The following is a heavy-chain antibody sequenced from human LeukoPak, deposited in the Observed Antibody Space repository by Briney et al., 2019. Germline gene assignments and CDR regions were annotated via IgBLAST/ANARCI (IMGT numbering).Heavy chain of an antibody. V-gene: IGHV3-21*04. J-gene: IGHJ4*02. D-gene: IGHD3-10*01. CDR2: ISSSSSYI. CDR1: GFTFSSYS. Sequence: GGSLRLSCAASGFTFSSYSMNWVRQAAGKGLEWVSSISSSSSYIYYADSVKGRFTISRDNAKNSLYLQMDSLRAEDTAVYYCAKDRHYLPDYWGQGTLVTVSS. CDR3: AKDRHYLPDY.